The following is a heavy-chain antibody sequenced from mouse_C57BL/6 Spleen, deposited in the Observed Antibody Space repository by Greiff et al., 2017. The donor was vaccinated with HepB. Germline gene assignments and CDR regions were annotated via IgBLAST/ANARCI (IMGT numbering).Heavy chain of an antibody. CDR3: TVLDSSGYLDY. V-gene: IGHV6-3*01. CDR1: GFTFSNYW. CDR2: IRLKSDNYAT. D-gene: IGHD3-2*02. J-gene: IGHJ2*01. Sequence: EVKVEESGGGLVQPGGSMKLSCVASGFTFSNYWMNWVRQSPEKGLEWVAQIRLKSDNYATHYAESVKGRFTISRDDSKSSVYLQMNNLRAEDTGIYYCTVLDSSGYLDYWGQGTTLTVSS.